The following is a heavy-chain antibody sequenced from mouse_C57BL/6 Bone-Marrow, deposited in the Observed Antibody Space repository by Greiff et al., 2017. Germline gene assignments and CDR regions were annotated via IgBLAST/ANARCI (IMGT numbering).Heavy chain of an antibody. J-gene: IGHJ4*01. Sequence: VQLQQSGAELVRPATSVKVSCKASGYAFTNYLIEWVKQRPGQGLEWIGVINPGSGGTNYNEKFKGKATLTADKSSSTAYMQLSSLTSEDSAVYFCARSDYFYAMDYWGQGTSVTVSS. V-gene: IGHV1-54*01. CDR2: INPGSGGT. CDR3: ARSDYFYAMDY. CDR1: GYAFTNYL.